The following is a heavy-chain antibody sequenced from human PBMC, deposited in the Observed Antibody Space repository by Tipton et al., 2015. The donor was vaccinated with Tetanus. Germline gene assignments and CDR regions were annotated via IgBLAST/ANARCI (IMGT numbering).Heavy chain of an antibody. V-gene: IGHV4-59*01. D-gene: IGHD6-13*01. J-gene: IGHJ6*03. CDR3: ARSERQLVRGYYYYYYMDV. CDR2: GST. Sequence: GSTNYSRSLKSRVTKSEDTSKNQFSLKLSSATAADTAVYYCARSERQLVRGYYYYYYMDVWGKGTTVTVSS.